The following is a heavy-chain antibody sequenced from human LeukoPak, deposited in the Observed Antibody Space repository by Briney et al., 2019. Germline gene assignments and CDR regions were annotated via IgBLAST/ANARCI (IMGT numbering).Heavy chain of an antibody. CDR1: GGSISSYY. Sequence: PSETLSLTCTVSGGSISSYYWSWIRQPPGKGLEWIGYIYHSGSTYYNPSLKSRVTISVDRSKNQFSLKLSSVTAADTAVYYCAISIAAAGTLDYWGQGTLVTVSS. D-gene: IGHD6-13*01. CDR2: IYHSGST. CDR3: AISIAAAGTLDY. V-gene: IGHV4-59*12. J-gene: IGHJ4*02.